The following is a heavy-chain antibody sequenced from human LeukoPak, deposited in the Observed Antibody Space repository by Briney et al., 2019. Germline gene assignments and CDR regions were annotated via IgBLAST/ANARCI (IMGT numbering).Heavy chain of an antibody. Sequence: SETLSLTCAVYGGSFSGYYWTWIRHTQEKGRGWIGEMNPSGSTNYNPSLKSRVTLSVDTSKNQFSLTLSSVTAADTAVYYYARGRQDVTMIVVIMTAVSYYLDVWGKGTTVTVS. CDR3: ARGRQDVTMIVVIMTAVSYYLDV. V-gene: IGHV4-34*01. D-gene: IGHD3-22*01. CDR1: GGSFSGYY. J-gene: IGHJ6*03. CDR2: MNPSGST.